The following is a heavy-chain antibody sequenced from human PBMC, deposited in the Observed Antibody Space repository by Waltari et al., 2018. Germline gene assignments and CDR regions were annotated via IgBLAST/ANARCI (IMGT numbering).Heavy chain of an antibody. CDR2: IYTSGST. J-gene: IGHJ6*03. CDR1: GGSISSYY. Sequence: QVQLQESGPGLVKPSETLSLTCTVSGGSISSYYWSWIRQPAGKELEWIGRIYTSGSTNYNPSLKSRVTMSVDTSKNQFSLKLSSVTAADTAVYYCAREATIFGAYYYYYMDVWGKGTTVTISS. D-gene: IGHD3-3*01. V-gene: IGHV4-4*07. CDR3: AREATIFGAYYYYYMDV.